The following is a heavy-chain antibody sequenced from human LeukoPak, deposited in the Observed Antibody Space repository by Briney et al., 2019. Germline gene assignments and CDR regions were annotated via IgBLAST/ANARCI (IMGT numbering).Heavy chain of an antibody. J-gene: IGHJ5*02. CDR2: ISHRGST. D-gene: IGHD3-10*01. CDR3: ARGLGFGELLFAGSEFDP. V-gene: IGHV4-38-2*02. CDR1: GYSISNGYY. Sequence: SETLSLTCTVSGYSISNGYYWGWIRQPPGKGLEWVGSISHRGSTYYNPSLRSRITISLDRSKQKFSLKLSSVTAADTAVYYCARGLGFGELLFAGSEFDPWGQGTLVTVSS.